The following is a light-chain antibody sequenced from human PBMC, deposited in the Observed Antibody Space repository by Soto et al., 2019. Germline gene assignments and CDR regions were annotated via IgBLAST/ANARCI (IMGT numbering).Light chain of an antibody. CDR2: ETY. Sequence: IVLTQSPDTLSLSPGERVTLSCRASQSVRNNYLAWYQQKPGQAPGLLMYETYRRATGIPDRFSGSGSGIDVTLTISRLEPEDFAVYLCQQYGGSSRTFGLGTKVDIK. CDR1: QSVRNNY. J-gene: IGKJ1*01. V-gene: IGKV3-20*01. CDR3: QQYGGSSRT.